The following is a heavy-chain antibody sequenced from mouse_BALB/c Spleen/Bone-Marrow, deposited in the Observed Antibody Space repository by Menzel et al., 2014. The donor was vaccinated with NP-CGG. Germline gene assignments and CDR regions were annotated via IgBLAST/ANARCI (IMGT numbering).Heavy chain of an antibody. J-gene: IGHJ4*01. V-gene: IGHV1-54*01. CDR3: ARWDYAMDY. Sequence: VQLQQSGAELVRPGTSVKVSCKASGYAFTNYLIEWVKQRPGQGLEWIGVINPGSGGTNYNEKFRGKATLTADKSSSTAYMQLSSLTPDDSAAYFCARWDYAMDYWGQGTSVTVSS. CDR1: GYAFTNYL. CDR2: INPGSGGT.